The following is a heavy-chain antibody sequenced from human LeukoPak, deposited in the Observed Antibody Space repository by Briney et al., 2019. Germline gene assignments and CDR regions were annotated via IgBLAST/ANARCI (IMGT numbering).Heavy chain of an antibody. V-gene: IGHV3-23*01. CDR2: ISGSGGST. D-gene: IGHD3-22*01. CDR3: AKGEDMYYYDSSGYYAGSNDY. J-gene: IGHJ4*02. CDR1: RFTFSSYA. Sequence: GGSLRLSCAASRFTFSSYAMSWVRQAPGKGLEWVSAISGSGGSTYYADSVKGRFTISRDNSKNTLYLQMNSLRAEGTAVYYCAKGEDMYYYDSSGYYAGSNDYRGQGTLVTVSS.